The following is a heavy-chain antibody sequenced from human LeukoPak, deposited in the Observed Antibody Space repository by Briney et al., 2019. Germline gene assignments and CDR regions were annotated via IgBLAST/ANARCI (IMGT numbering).Heavy chain of an antibody. V-gene: IGHV3-7*03. CDR2: MNPDGGEK. CDR1: GFTFSRYW. D-gene: IGHD1-26*01. CDR3: VRDKLSGATLLDY. Sequence: PGGSLRLSCAASGFTFSRYWMSWVRQATGKGLEWVANMNPDGGEKYCVDSVKGRFTISRDNAKNSLYLQMNSLRAEDTAVYYCVRDKLSGATLLDYWSQGSLVTVSS. J-gene: IGHJ4*02.